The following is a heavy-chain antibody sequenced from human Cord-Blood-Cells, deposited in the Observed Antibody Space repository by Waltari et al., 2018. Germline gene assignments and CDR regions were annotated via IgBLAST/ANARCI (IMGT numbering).Heavy chain of an antibody. CDR3: ARQEGSSWYNWFDP. D-gene: IGHD6-13*01. J-gene: IGHJ5*02. V-gene: IGHV4-34*01. Sequence: QVQLQQWGAGLLKPSETLSLTCAVYGGSFSGYYWSWIRQPPGKGLEWIGEINHSGSTNYNPAHKSRVTISVDTSKNQFSLKLSSVTAADTAVYYCARQEGSSWYNWFDPWGQGTLVTVSS. CDR2: INHSGST. CDR1: GGSFSGYY.